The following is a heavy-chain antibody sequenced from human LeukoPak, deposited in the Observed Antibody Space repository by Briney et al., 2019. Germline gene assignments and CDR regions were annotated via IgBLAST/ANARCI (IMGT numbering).Heavy chain of an antibody. J-gene: IGHJ4*02. CDR1: GFTFSNYV. D-gene: IGHD2-15*01. Sequence: SGGSLRLSCAASGFTFSNYVMKWVRQAPGKGLEWVSYISSSGTTIYYADSVKGRFTISRDNAKNSLYLHMNSLRAEDTAVYYCARDRLGYCSGGSCLGDYWGQGTLVTVSS. CDR3: ARDRLGYCSGGSCLGDY. V-gene: IGHV3-48*03. CDR2: ISSSGTTI.